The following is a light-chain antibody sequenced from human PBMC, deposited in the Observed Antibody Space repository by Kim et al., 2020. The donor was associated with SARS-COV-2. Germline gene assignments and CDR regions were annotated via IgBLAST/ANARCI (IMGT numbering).Light chain of an antibody. V-gene: IGKV3-15*01. Sequence: EIVMTQSPATLSVSPGERATLSCRASQSISGNLAWYQQKPGQAPRLLIYGASTRANGIPGRFSGSGSGTEFTLTISSLQSEDFAVYYCQQYNNWPRTFGQGTKVDIK. J-gene: IGKJ1*01. CDR3: QQYNNWPRT. CDR1: QSISGN. CDR2: GAS.